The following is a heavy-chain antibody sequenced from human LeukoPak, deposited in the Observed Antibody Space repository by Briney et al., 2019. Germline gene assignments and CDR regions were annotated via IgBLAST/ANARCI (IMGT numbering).Heavy chain of an antibody. V-gene: IGHV3-23*01. D-gene: IGHD2-2*02. Sequence: PGGSLRLSCAASGFTFSSYAMSWVRQAPGKGLEWVSAISGSGGSTYYADSVKGRFTISRDNSTDTLYLQMNSLRAEDTAVYYCAKRGPAVVVPAAIHYWGQGTLVTVSS. CDR3: AKRGPAVVVPAAIHY. CDR1: GFTFSSYA. CDR2: ISGSGGST. J-gene: IGHJ4*02.